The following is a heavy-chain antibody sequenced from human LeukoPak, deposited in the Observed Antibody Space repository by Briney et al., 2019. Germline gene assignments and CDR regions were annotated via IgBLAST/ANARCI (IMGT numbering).Heavy chain of an antibody. Sequence: GESLPISCKGSGYSFTRYWIGWVRQMPGKGLEWVGIIYPGDSDTRYSPSFQGQVTISADKSISTAYLQWSSLKASDTAMYYWARPPSGYSYGMGYWGQGTLVTVSS. CDR3: ARPPSGYSYGMGY. CDR1: GYSFTRYW. V-gene: IGHV5-51*01. J-gene: IGHJ4*02. CDR2: IYPGDSDT. D-gene: IGHD5-18*01.